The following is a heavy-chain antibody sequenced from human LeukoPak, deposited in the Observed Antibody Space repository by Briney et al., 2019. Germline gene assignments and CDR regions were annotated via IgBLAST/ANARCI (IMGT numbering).Heavy chain of an antibody. V-gene: IGHV4-4*07. J-gene: IGHJ6*03. CDR3: ARIRGWEGSRSYYYYYMDV. Sequence: PSETLSLTCTVSGGSISSYYWSWIRQPAGKGLEWIGRIYTSGSTNYNPSLKSRVTMSVDTSKNQFSLRLSSVTAADTAMYYCARIRGWEGSRSYYYYYMDVWGKGTTVTVSS. CDR2: IYTSGST. CDR1: GGSISSYY. D-gene: IGHD1-26*01.